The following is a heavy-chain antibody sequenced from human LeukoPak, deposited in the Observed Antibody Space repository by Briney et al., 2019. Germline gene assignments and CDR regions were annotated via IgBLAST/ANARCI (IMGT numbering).Heavy chain of an antibody. D-gene: IGHD3-3*01. CDR3: SKALSDDFWSGYQDY. V-gene: IGHV1-18*01. CDR2: ISAYNGNT. CDR1: GYTFTNYG. J-gene: IGHJ4*02. Sequence: GASVTVSCQASGYTFTNYGISGVRQPPGQGREWVGWISAYNGNTKYPQKLQGRVTLTTDTFTSTTYKELRSLRSDNTAVYYGSKALSDDFWSGYQDYWGQGALVTASS.